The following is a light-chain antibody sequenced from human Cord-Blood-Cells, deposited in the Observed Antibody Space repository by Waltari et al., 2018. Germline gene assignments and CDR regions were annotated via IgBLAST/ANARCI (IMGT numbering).Light chain of an antibody. CDR3: AAWDDSLNGWV. CDR2: SNN. J-gene: IGLJ3*02. CDR1: SSNIGRNT. Sequence: QSVLTHPPSASGTPGQRVTISCSGPSSNIGRNTLNWYQQLPGTAPKLLIYSNNQRPSGVPDRFSGSKAGTSASLAISGLQSEDEADYYCAAWDDSLNGWVFGGGTKLTVL. V-gene: IGLV1-44*01.